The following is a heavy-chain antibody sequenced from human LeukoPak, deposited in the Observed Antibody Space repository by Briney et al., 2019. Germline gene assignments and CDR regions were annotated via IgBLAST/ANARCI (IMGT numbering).Heavy chain of an antibody. Sequence: SETLSLTCAVSGGSISSYYWSWIRQPPGKGLEWIGYIYYSGSTNYNPSLKSRVTISVDTSKNQFSLKLSSVTAADTAMYYCAKSNGYGLIDYWGQGTLVTVSS. CDR2: IYYSGST. CDR3: AKSNGYGLIDY. J-gene: IGHJ4*02. V-gene: IGHV4-59*08. CDR1: GGSISSYY. D-gene: IGHD5-12*01.